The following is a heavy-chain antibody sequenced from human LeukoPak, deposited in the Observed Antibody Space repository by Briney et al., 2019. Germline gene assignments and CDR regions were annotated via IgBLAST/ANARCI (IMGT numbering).Heavy chain of an antibody. CDR1: GGSISSSSYY. J-gene: IGHJ4*02. V-gene: IGHV4-39*07. CDR3: ARLSSSWAHVDF. D-gene: IGHD6-13*01. CDR2: IYYSGST. Sequence: SETLSLTCTVSGGSISSSSYYWGWIRQPPGKGLEWIGSIYYSGSTYYNPSLKSRVTISVDTSKNQFSLKLSSVTAADTAVYYCARLSSSWAHVDFWGQGTLVTVSS.